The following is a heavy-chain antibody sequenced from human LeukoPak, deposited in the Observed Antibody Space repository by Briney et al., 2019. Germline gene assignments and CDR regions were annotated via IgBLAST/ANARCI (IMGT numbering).Heavy chain of an antibody. CDR3: ARGTPFGAF. CDR1: GFTLSSYD. D-gene: IGHD2-2*01. V-gene: IGHV3-13*01. Sequence: GGSLRLSCAASGFTLSSYDMHWVRQATGKGLEWVSAIGTAGDTYYPGSVKGRFTISRENAKNSLYLQMNSLRVEDTAMYYCARGTPFGAFWGQGTLVSVSS. J-gene: IGHJ4*02. CDR2: IGTAGDT.